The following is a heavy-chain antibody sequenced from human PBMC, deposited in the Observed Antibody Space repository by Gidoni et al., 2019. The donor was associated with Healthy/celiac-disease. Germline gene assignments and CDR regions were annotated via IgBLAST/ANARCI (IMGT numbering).Heavy chain of an antibody. CDR2: IYTSGST. Sequence: QVQLQESGPGLVKPSQTMSLPCTVPGGPNSSGCYYWSWLRQPAGKGLEWIGRIYTSGSTNYNPSRKSRVTISVYTSKNQFSLKLSSGTAADTAVYYCARERAASSGLDHWGQGTLVTVSS. CDR3: ARERAASSGLDH. J-gene: IGHJ4*02. D-gene: IGHD6-19*01. V-gene: IGHV4-61*02. CDR1: GGPNSSGCYY.